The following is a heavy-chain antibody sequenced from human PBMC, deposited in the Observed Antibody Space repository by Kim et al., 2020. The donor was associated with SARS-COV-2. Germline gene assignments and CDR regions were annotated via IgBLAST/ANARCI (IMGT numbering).Heavy chain of an antibody. CDR2: IFYSGKT. J-gene: IGHJ4*02. CDR1: GGSFSSSSYY. CDR3: ARAVGVSRTSLFDY. V-gene: IGHV4-39*07. Sequence: SETLSLTCTVSGGSFSSSSYYWAWIRQPPGKGLEWIGNIFYSGKTSYNPSLKSRVTISVDTSKNQFSLRVTSAIAADTALYYCARAVGVSRTSLFDYWGQGNLVIVSS. D-gene: IGHD3-16*01.